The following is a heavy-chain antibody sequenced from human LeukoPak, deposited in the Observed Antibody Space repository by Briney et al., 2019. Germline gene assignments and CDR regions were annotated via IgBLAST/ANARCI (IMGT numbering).Heavy chain of an antibody. D-gene: IGHD6-13*01. CDR2: INHSGST. CDR1: GGSFSGYY. J-gene: IGHJ5*02. V-gene: IGHV4-34*01. CDR3: AGCPKQQLVSGWFDP. Sequence: SETLSLICAVYGGSFSGYYWSWIRQPPGKGLEWIGEINHSGSTNYNPSLKSRVTISVDTSKNQFSLKLSSVSAADTAVYYCAGCPKQQLVSGWFDPWGQGTLVTVSS.